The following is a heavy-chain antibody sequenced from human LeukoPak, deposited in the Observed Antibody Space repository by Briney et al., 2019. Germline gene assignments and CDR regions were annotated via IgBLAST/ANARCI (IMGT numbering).Heavy chain of an antibody. D-gene: IGHD6-13*01. Sequence: PGGSLRLSCAASGFTFSSYWMSWVRQAPGKGLEWVANIKQDGSEKYYVDSVKGRFTISRDNAKNSLYLQMNSLRAEDTAVYYCARERATYRSSWYFDYWGQGTLVTVSS. J-gene: IGHJ4*02. CDR3: ARERATYRSSWYFDY. CDR2: IKQDGSEK. V-gene: IGHV3-7*03. CDR1: GFTFSSYW.